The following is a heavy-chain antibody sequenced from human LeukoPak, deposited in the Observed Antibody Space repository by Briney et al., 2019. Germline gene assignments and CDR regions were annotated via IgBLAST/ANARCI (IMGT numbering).Heavy chain of an antibody. J-gene: IGHJ4*02. CDR3: AKDISHDILTGYDY. V-gene: IGHV3-9*01. CDR2: ISWNSGSI. D-gene: IGHD3-9*01. Sequence: LPGGSLRLSCAASGFTFDDYAMHWVRHAPGKGLEWVSGISWNSGSIGYADSVKGRFTISRDNAKNSLYLQMNSLRAEDTALYYCAKDISHDILTGYDYWGQGTLVTVSS. CDR1: GFTFDDYA.